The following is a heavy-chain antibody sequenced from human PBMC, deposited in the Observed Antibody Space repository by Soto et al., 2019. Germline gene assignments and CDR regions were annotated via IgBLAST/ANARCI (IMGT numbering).Heavy chain of an antibody. CDR2: ISAYNGNT. V-gene: IGHV1-18*01. CDR3: AAGEPPSLYDSSGYYYPFDY. D-gene: IGHD3-22*01. Sequence: ASVKVSCKASGYTFTSYGISRVRQAPGQGLEWMGWISAYNGNTNYAQKLQGRVTMTTDTSTSTAYMELRSLRSDDTAVYYCAAGEPPSLYDSSGYYYPFDYWGQGTLVTVS. CDR1: GYTFTSYG. J-gene: IGHJ4*02.